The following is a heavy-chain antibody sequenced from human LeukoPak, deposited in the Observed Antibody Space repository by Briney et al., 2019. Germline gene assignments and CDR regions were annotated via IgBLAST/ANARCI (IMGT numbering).Heavy chain of an antibody. CDR3: ARDGDSSGWYHYYYYYMDV. Sequence: ASVRVSCTASVYTFTGYYMHWVRQAPGQGLEWMGWINPNSGGTNYAQKFQGRVTMTRDTSISTAYMELSRLRPDDTAVYYCARDGDSSGWYHYYYYYMDVWGKGTTVTVSS. J-gene: IGHJ6*03. CDR1: VYTFTGYY. CDR2: INPNSGGT. V-gene: IGHV1-2*02. D-gene: IGHD6-19*01.